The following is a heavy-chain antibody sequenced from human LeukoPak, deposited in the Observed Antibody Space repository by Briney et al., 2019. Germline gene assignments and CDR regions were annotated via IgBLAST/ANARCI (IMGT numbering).Heavy chain of an antibody. CDR2: ISGSAGST. D-gene: IGHD3-10*01. Sequence: GGSLRLSCAASGFTFSNYAMTWVRQALGKGLEWLSVISGSAGSTYYADSVKGRFTIPRDNSKNTMYLQMNSLRAEDPAVYYCAKDTWFGDSDAFDIWGQGTMVTVSS. CDR3: AKDTWFGDSDAFDI. CDR1: GFTFSNYA. J-gene: IGHJ3*02. V-gene: IGHV3-23*01.